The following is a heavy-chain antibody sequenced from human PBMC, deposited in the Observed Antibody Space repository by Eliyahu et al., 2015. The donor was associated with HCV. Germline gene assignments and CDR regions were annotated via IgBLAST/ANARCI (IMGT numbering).Heavy chain of an antibody. J-gene: IGHJ6*02. CDR1: GGXISSSSYY. CDR3: ARHPAPYYYYYGMDV. Sequence: QLQLQESGPGLVKPSETLSLTCTVSGGXISSSSYYWGWIRQPPGKGLEWIGSIYYSGSTYYNPSLKSRVTISVDTSKNQFSLKLSSVTAADTAVYYCARHPAPYYYYYGMDVWGQGTTVTVSS. V-gene: IGHV4-39*01. CDR2: IYYSGST.